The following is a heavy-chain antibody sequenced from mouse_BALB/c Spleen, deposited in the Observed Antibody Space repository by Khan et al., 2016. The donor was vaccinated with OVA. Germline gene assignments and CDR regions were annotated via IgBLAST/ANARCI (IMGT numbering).Heavy chain of an antibody. Sequence: VQLVESGPGLVAPSQSLSITCTVSGFSLSRYNIHWVRQPPGKGLEWLGMIWGGGGTDYNSTLKSRLSISKDNSKSQVFLKLNSLQADDTAMYYCARAYYRYDGYYAMDYWVQGTSVTVSS. D-gene: IGHD2-14*01. V-gene: IGHV2-6-4*01. CDR1: GFSLSRYN. CDR2: IWGGGGT. CDR3: ARAYYRYDGYYAMDY. J-gene: IGHJ4*01.